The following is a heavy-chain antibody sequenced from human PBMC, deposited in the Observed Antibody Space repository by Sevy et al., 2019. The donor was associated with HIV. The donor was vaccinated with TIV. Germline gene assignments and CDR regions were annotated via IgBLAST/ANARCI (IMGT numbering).Heavy chain of an antibody. Sequence: ASVKVSCKASGYTFTGYYMHWVRQAPGQGLEWMGRINPNSGGTNYAQKFQGRVTMTRDTSISTAYMKLSRLRSDDTAVYYCASDDRIAVAGHEDFQHWGQGTLVTVSS. CDR1: GYTFTGYY. CDR3: ASDDRIAVAGHEDFQH. CDR2: INPNSGGT. D-gene: IGHD6-19*01. V-gene: IGHV1-2*06. J-gene: IGHJ1*01.